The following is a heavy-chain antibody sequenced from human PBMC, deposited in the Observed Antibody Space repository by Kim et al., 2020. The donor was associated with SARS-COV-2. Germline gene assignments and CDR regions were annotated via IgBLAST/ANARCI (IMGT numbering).Heavy chain of an antibody. CDR1: GFSLLTRRMC. D-gene: IGHD1-1*01. CDR2: IDWDNDK. J-gene: IGHJ6*03. CDR3: ARIRGIGTTRSQSYRYYMDV. V-gene: IGHV2-70*11. Sequence: SGPTLVNPTQTLTLTCTLSGFSLLTRRMCVNWIRQPPGKALEWLARIDWDNDKYYNTSLKTRLTISKDTSKNQVVLTMTNMDPVDTATYYCARIRGIGTTRSQSYRYYMDVWGKGTTVTVSS.